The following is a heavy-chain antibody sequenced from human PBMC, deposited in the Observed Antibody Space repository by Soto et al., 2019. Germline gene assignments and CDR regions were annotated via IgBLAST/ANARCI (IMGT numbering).Heavy chain of an antibody. CDR2: INAGNGNT. CDR1: GYTFTNYA. V-gene: IGHV1-3*01. Sequence: QVQLVQSGAEVKKPGASVKVSCKASGYTFTNYAMHWVRQAPGQRLEWMGWINAGNGNTKYSQKFQGRVTITRDTSASTAYMELSSLRSADTPVYYCARDVAAAGLNYWGQGTLVTVSS. D-gene: IGHD6-13*01. CDR3: ARDVAAAGLNY. J-gene: IGHJ4*02.